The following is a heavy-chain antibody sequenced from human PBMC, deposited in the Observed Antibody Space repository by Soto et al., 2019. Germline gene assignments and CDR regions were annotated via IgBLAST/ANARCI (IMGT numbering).Heavy chain of an antibody. CDR2: IIPIFGTA. V-gene: IGHV1-69*01. J-gene: IGHJ3*02. CDR1: GGTFSSYA. Sequence: QVQLVQSGAEVKKPGSSVKVSCKASGGTFSSYAISWVRQAPGQGLEWMGGIIPIFGTANYAQKFLGRVTITADESTSTAYMELSSLRSEDTAVYYCASPHRRVAYCGGDCYELAVAFDIWGQGTMVTVSS. D-gene: IGHD2-21*02. CDR3: ASPHRRVAYCGGDCYELAVAFDI.